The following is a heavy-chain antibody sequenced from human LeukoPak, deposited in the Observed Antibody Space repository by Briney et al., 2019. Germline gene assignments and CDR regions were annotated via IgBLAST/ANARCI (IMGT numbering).Heavy chain of an antibody. Sequence: SETLSLTCTVSGGSISSSSYYWGWIRQPPGKGLEWIGSIYYSGSTYYNPSLKSRVTISVDTSKNQFSLKLSSVTAADTAVYYCARHITVLAARPGCFDYWGQGTLVTVSS. CDR2: IYYSGST. CDR1: GGSISSSSYY. J-gene: IGHJ4*02. D-gene: IGHD6-6*01. V-gene: IGHV4-39*01. CDR3: ARHITVLAARPGCFDY.